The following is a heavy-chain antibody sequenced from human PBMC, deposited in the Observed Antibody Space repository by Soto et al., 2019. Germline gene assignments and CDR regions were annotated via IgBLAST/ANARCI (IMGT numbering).Heavy chain of an antibody. V-gene: IGHV4-31*03. J-gene: IGHJ6*02. CDR1: GGSISSGGYY. D-gene: IGHD3-3*01. CDR2: IYYSGST. Sequence: QLQLQESGPGLVKPSQTLSLTCTVSGGSISSGGYYWSWIRQHPGKGLEWIGYIYYSGSTYYNPSLKSRVTMSVETSKDQFSLRLSSVTVADTAVYYCARDGGPEVYYYGMDVRGQGTTVTVSS. CDR3: ARDGGPEVYYYGMDV.